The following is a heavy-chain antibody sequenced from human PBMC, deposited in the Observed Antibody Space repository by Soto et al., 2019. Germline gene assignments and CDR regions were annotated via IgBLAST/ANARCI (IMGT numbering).Heavy chain of an antibody. CDR1: GVSIHNSHSF. J-gene: IGHJ5*01. CDR2: MYYSGGA. D-gene: IGHD2-15*01. V-gene: IGHV4-39*01. Sequence: SETLSLTCAVSGVSIHNSHSFWGWIRQPPGKGLEFIGSMYYSGGANYNPSLRSRVTISLDTSKNQFSLTVNSVTAADTAIYYCGRVVEGATRHTDFDSWGQGTLVTVSS. CDR3: GRVVEGATRHTDFDS.